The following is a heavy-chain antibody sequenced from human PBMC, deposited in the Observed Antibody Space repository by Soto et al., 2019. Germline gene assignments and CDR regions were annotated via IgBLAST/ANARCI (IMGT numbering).Heavy chain of an antibody. J-gene: IGHJ4*02. V-gene: IGHV3-23*01. Sequence: GGSLRLSCAASGFAFSTHAMNWVRQAPGKGLAWVSSITPSGDNTYYADSVKGRFTISRDNSKNTAYLQMSSLRPEDTAVYYCVKGEYYYDGSGYYPFDYWCQGRMVTVS. CDR1: GFAFSTHA. D-gene: IGHD3-22*01. CDR3: VKGEYYYDGSGYYPFDY. CDR2: ITPSGDNT.